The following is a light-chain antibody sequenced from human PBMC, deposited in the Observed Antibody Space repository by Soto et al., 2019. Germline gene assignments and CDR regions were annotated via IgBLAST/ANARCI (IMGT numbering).Light chain of an antibody. CDR2: GAS. CDR3: QQYSNWPQT. J-gene: IGKJ1*01. CDR1: QSVRSD. Sequence: EIVMTQSPATLSMSPGERATLSCRASQSVRSDFAWYQQKPGQSPRLLIYGASTRANGIPARFSGSGSGTEFTLTISSLQSEDFAGYYCQQYSNWPQTFGQGTKVEIK. V-gene: IGKV3-15*01.